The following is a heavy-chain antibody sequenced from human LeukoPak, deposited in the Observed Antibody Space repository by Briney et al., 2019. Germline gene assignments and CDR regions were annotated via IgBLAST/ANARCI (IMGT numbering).Heavy chain of an antibody. J-gene: IGHJ6*01. CDR1: GLTFSSHS. Sequence: GGSLRLSFSASGLTFSSHSMNDVREAPGKRLEWVSSISGSSSYISYADSVKGRFPISRDNAKNSLFLQLHSLRGEAAPVYYCARVVSAMDVWGQGTTVTVSS. D-gene: IGHD4-23*01. V-gene: IGHV3-21*01. CDR2: ISGSSSYI. CDR3: ARVVSAMDV.